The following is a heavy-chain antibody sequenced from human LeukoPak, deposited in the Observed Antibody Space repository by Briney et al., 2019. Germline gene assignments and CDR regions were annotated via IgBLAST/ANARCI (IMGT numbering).Heavy chain of an antibody. D-gene: IGHD3-10*02. Sequence: GGSLRLSCAASGFTLSDYEMNWVRQAPGKGLEWVSYISSSGSTIYYADSVKGRFTISRDNAKNSLYLQMNSLRAEDTAVYYCAELGITMIGGVWGKGTTVTISS. CDR3: AELGITMIGGV. V-gene: IGHV3-48*03. J-gene: IGHJ6*04. CDR1: GFTLSDYE. CDR2: ISSSGSTI.